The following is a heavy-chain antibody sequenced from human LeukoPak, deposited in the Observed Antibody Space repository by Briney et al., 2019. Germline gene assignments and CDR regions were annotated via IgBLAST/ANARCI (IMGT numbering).Heavy chain of an antibody. D-gene: IGHD3-10*01. CDR2: IYYSGST. J-gene: IGHJ5*02. CDR3: ARGGYYGSGNDFRFDP. Sequence: SETLSLTCAVYGGSFSGYYWSWIRQPPGKGLEWIGYIYYSGSTNYNPSLKSRVTISVDTSKNQFSLKLSSVTPADTAVYYCARGGYYGSGNDFRFDPWGQGTLVTVSS. V-gene: IGHV4-59*01. CDR1: GGSFSGYY.